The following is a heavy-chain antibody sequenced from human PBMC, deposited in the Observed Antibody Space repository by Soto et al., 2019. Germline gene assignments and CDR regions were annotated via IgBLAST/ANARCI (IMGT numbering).Heavy chain of an antibody. Sequence: PSETLSLTCAVYGGSFSGYYWSWIRQPPGKGLEWIGEINHSGSTNYNPSLKSRVTISVDTSKNQFSLKLSSVTAADTAVYYCARDLLIVGATGWFDPWGQGTLVTVSS. V-gene: IGHV4-34*01. D-gene: IGHD1-26*01. CDR1: GGSFSGYY. CDR3: ARDLLIVGATGWFDP. CDR2: INHSGST. J-gene: IGHJ5*02.